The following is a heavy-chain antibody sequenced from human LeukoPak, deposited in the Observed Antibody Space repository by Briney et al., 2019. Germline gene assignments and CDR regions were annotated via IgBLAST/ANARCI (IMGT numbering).Heavy chain of an antibody. Sequence: SETLSLTCAVSDYSISSGYFWGWMRQPPGKGLEWIGSIYHRGNIYYSPSLKSRVTISVDTSRNQFSLKLSSTTAADTAMYYCARSDYYASGADCWGQGILVTVSS. J-gene: IGHJ4*02. D-gene: IGHD3-10*01. CDR3: ARSDYYASGADC. CDR2: IYHRGNI. V-gene: IGHV4-38-2*01. CDR1: DYSISSGYF.